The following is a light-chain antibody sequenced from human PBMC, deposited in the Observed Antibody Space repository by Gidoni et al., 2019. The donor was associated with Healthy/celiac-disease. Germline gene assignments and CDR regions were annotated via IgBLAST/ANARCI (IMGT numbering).Light chain of an antibody. CDR1: QSVSSN. CDR3: QQYNNWPPFT. CDR2: GAS. V-gene: IGKV3-15*01. J-gene: IGKJ3*01. Sequence: EIVMTQSPATLSVSPGERATRSCRASQSVSSNLAWYQQKPGQAPRLLIYGASTRATGIPARFSGSGSGTEFTLTISSLQSEDFAAYYCQQYNNWPPFTFGPGTKVDIK.